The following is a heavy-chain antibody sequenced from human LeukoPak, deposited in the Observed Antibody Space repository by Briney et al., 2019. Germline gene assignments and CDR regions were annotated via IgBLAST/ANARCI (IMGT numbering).Heavy chain of an antibody. D-gene: IGHD6-19*01. CDR3: ARHTSGQPFDY. V-gene: IGHV3-7*05. J-gene: IGHJ4*02. Sequence: GGSLRLSCAASGFTFSSYWMNWVRQAPGKGLEWVAYIKKDGSEKYYVDSVKGRFTISRDNTKSPLYLQMNSLRAEDAAVYYCARHTSGQPFDYWGQGTLVTVSS. CDR1: GFTFSSYW. CDR2: IKKDGSEK.